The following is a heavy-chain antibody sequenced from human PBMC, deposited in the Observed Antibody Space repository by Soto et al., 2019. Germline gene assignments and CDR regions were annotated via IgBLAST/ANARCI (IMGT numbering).Heavy chain of an antibody. CDR3: ARHGGYCSSTSCYGYYYYYMDV. D-gene: IGHD2-2*01. CDR2: IYYSGST. V-gene: IGHV4-59*08. CDR1: GGSISSYY. J-gene: IGHJ6*03. Sequence: SETLSLTCTVSGGSISSYYWSWIRQPPGKGLEWIGYIYYSGSTNYNPSLKSRVTISVDTSKNQFSLKLSSVTAADTAVYYCARHGGYCSSTSCYGYYYYYMDVWGKGTTVTVSS.